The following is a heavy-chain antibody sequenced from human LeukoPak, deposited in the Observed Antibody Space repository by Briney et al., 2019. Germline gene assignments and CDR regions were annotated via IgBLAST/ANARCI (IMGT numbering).Heavy chain of an antibody. CDR1: GFTFSSYA. CDR3: AKVVVVPAATSKTYYFDS. J-gene: IGHJ4*02. D-gene: IGHD2-2*01. Sequence: QPGGSLRLSCVASGFTFSSYAMTWVRQAPGKGLEWVSLISYSGGTFYADSVTGRFTVSRDTSQNTLYLQLNSLRVEDTAVYYCAKVVVVPAATSKTYYFDSWGQAALVTVSS. V-gene: IGHV3-23*01. CDR2: ISYSGGT.